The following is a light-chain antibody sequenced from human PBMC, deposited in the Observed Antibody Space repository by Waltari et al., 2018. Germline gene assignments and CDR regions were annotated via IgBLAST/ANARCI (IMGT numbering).Light chain of an antibody. CDR1: QSINSW. J-gene: IGKJ1*01. CDR3: QQYDSYWT. Sequence: DIQMTQSPSTLSASVGDRVTITCRASQSINSWLGWYQQKPGQAPKLLIYKASSLESVVPSRFSGTESGTEFTLTISSLQPDDFATYYCQQYDSYWTFGQGTKVEIK. V-gene: IGKV1-5*03. CDR2: KAS.